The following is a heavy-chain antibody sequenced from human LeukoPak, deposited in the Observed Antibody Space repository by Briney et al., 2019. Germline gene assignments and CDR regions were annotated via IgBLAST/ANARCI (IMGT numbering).Heavy chain of an antibody. V-gene: IGHV3-15*01. CDR2: IKSKTDGGTT. D-gene: IGHD5-18*01. J-gene: IGHJ4*02. Sequence: GGSLRLSCAASGFTFSNAWMSWVRQAPGKGLEWVGRIKSKTDGGTTDYAAPVKGRFTISRDDSKNTLYLQMNSLKTEDTAVYYCTTDPWIQLWSAIDYWGQGTLVTVSS. CDR1: GFTFSNAW. CDR3: TTDPWIQLWSAIDY.